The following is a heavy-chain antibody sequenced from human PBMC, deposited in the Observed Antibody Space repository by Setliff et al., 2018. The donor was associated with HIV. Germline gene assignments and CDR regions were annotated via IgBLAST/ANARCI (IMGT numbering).Heavy chain of an antibody. CDR1: GGSISSNSW. CDR3: ARVPRITTLRNAFDI. D-gene: IGHD3-3*01. CDR2: IYHGGNT. J-gene: IGHJ3*02. Sequence: PSETLSLTCDVSGGSISSNSWWTWVRQPPGKGLEWIGQIYHGGNTRYNPSLKSRVIISIDTSKNQFSLKLSSVTAADTAIYYCARVPRITTLRNAFDIWGQGTMVTVSS. V-gene: IGHV4-4*02.